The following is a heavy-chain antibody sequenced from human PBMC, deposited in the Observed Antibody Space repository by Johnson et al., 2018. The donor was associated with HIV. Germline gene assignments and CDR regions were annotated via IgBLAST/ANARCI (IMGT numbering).Heavy chain of an antibody. CDR3: AREYGRGGCNAFVSDAFDI. CDR1: GFTFSSYA. Sequence: QVQLVESGGGVVQPGRSLRLSCAASGFTFSSYAMHWVRQAPGKGLEWVAVISYDGSNKYYADSVKGRFTISRDNSKNTLYLQMNSLRAEDTAVYYCAREYGRGGCNAFVSDAFDIWGQGTMVTVSS. D-gene: IGHD4-23*01. V-gene: IGHV3-30-3*01. J-gene: IGHJ3*02. CDR2: ISYDGSNK.